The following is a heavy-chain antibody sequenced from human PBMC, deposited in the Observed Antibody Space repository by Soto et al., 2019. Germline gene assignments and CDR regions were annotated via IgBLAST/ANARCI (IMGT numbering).Heavy chain of an antibody. CDR2: LHLDGSFT. CDR3: VRGAEAT. CDR1: AFTSRSKW. V-gene: IGHV3-74*01. Sequence: EVQLVDSGANLVQPGGSLRLSCAASAFTSRSKWMHWVRQAPGKGLVWVSRLHLDGSFTNYADSVRGRFTISRANAKSMLYLEINSLRVGDTAVYHCVRGAEATRGQGTVVTVSS. J-gene: IGHJ4*02. D-gene: IGHD6-13*01.